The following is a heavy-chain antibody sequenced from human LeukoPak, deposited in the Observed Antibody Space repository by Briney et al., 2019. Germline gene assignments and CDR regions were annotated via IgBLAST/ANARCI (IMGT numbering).Heavy chain of an antibody. CDR3: ARVGYDSFDAFDI. CDR2: MNPNSGNT. J-gene: IGHJ3*02. CDR1: GYTFTSYD. D-gene: IGHD3-22*01. V-gene: IGHV1-8*01. Sequence: ASVKVSCKASGYTFTSYDINWVRQAAGQGLEWMGWMNPNSGNTGYAQKFQGRVTMTRNTSISTAYMELSSLRSEDTAVYYCARVGYDSFDAFDIWGQGTMVTVSS.